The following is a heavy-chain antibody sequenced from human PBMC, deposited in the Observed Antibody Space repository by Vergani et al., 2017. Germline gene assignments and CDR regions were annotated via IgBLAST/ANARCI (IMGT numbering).Heavy chain of an antibody. CDR1: GGSISSSSYY. Sequence: QVQLQESGPGLVKPSQTLSLTCTVSGGSISSSSYYWGWIRQPPGKGLEWIGSIYYSGSTYYNPSLKSRVTISVDTSKNQFSLKLSSVTAADTAVYYCARHVPGYTAAGIAFDYWGQGTLVTVSS. V-gene: IGHV4-39*01. J-gene: IGHJ4*02. CDR3: ARHVPGYTAAGIAFDY. D-gene: IGHD6-13*01. CDR2: IYYSGST.